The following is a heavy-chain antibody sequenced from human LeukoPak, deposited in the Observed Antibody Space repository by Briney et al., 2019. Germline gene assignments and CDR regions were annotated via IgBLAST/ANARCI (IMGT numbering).Heavy chain of an antibody. CDR3: SRDPRPCDY. CDR1: GFTLSDYY. J-gene: IGHJ4*02. Sequence: GGSLRLSCAASGFTLSDYYMTWIRHAPGKGLESVAYLSGSGSVIVYAYSVKGRFTISRDNAQNSLYLQMNSLRDEDTAVYYCSRDPRPCDYWGQGTLVTVSS. CDR2: LSGSGSVI. V-gene: IGHV3-11*04.